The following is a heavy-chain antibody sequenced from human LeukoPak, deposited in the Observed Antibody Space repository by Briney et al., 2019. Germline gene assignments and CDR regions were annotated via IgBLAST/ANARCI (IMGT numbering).Heavy chain of an antibody. J-gene: IGHJ6*04. CDR1: GFTFSSYT. V-gene: IGHV3-23*01. CDR2: ISHTTSST. CDR3: AKAFSSNYFGMDV. D-gene: IGHD2/OR15-2a*01. Sequence: GGSLRLSCAASGFTFSSYTMNWVRLAPGKGLEWVSSISHTTSSTYYADSVRGRFNSSRDNSKNTLYLQTTSLRAEDTAVYFCAKAFSSNYFGMDVWGKGTTVIVSS.